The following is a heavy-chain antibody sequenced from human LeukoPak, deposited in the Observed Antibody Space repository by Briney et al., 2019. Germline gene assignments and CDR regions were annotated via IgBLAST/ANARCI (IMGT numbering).Heavy chain of an antibody. J-gene: IGHJ4*02. CDR2: IYHSGRT. Sequence: SETLSLTCTVSGGSISSGGYYWSWIRQHPGKGLEWIGYIYHSGRTFYNPSLKSRVTISVDTSKNQISLEVTSVTAADTAVYYCARDGGYGHYDYWGRGTLVTVSS. CDR1: GGSISSGGYY. V-gene: IGHV4-30-2*01. CDR3: ARDGGYGHYDY. D-gene: IGHD5-18*01.